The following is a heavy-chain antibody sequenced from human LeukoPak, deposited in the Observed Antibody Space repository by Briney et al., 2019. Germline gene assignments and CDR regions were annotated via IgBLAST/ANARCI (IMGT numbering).Heavy chain of an antibody. CDR1: GGSISSSSYY. CDR2: IYYRGST. V-gene: IGHV4-39*01. D-gene: IGHD2-2*03. Sequence: SETLSLTCTVSGGSISSSSYYWGWIRQPPGKGLEWIGSIYYRGSTYYNPSLKSRVTISVDTSKNQFSLKLSSVTAADTAVYYCARHGYCSSTSCYRANWFDPWGQGTLVTVSS. J-gene: IGHJ5*02. CDR3: ARHGYCSSTSCYRANWFDP.